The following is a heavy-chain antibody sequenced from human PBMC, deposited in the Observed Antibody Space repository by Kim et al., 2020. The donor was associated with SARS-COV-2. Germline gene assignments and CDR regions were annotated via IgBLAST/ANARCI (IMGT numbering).Heavy chain of an antibody. Sequence: GGSLRLSCVASGFTFSSHAMSWVRQAPGRGLEWASAISDSGDSTYYADSVKGRFTISRDNSKNTLYLQMSSLRAEDTAVYYCAKPSSGWFDYWGQGTLVTVSS. CDR1: GFTFSSHA. CDR2: ISDSGDST. J-gene: IGHJ4*02. CDR3: AKPSSGWFDY. D-gene: IGHD6-19*01. V-gene: IGHV3-23*01.